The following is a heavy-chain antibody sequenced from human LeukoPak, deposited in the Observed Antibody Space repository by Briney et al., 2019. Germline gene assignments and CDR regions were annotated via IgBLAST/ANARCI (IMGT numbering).Heavy chain of an antibody. J-gene: IGHJ6*02. CDR1: GYTFTSYG. Sequence: GASVKVSCKASGYTFTSYGISWVRQAPGQGLEWMGWISAYNGNTNYAQKLQGRVTMTTDTSTSTAYMELRGLRSDDTAVYYCARVLPGELLPIYYYYGMDVWGQGTTVTVSS. CDR3: ARVLPGELLPIYYYYGMDV. CDR2: ISAYNGNT. D-gene: IGHD1-26*01. V-gene: IGHV1-18*01.